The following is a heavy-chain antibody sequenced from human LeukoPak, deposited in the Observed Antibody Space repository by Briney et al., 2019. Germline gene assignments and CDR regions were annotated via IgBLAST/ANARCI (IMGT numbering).Heavy chain of an antibody. D-gene: IGHD3-22*01. CDR3: AKLAYDQPHGWFDP. Sequence: ASVKVSCKASGYTFTGYYMHWVRQAPGQGLEWMGWINPNSGGTNYAQKFQGRVTMTRDTSISTAYMELSRLRSDDTAVYYCAKLAYDQPHGWFDPWGQGTLVTVSS. CDR1: GYTFTGYY. CDR2: INPNSGGT. J-gene: IGHJ5*02. V-gene: IGHV1-2*02.